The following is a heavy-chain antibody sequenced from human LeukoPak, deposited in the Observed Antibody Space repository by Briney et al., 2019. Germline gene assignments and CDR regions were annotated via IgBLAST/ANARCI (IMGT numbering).Heavy chain of an antibody. CDR3: ARVIVVWLVGGAYYYYYMDV. CDR1: GVSVSSNY. Sequence: PGGSLRLSCAASGVSVSSNYMSWVRQAPGKGLEWVSDIYSGGSTYYTDSVKGRFTISRDNSKNTLYFQMNSLSAEDTAVYYCARVIVVWLVGGAYYYYYMDVWGKGTTVTVSS. J-gene: IGHJ6*03. D-gene: IGHD6-19*01. V-gene: IGHV3-66*02. CDR2: IYSGGST.